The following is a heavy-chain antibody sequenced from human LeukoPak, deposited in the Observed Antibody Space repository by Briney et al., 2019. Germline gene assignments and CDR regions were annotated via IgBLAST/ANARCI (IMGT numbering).Heavy chain of an antibody. CDR2: IYSGGST. D-gene: IGHD3-16*01. CDR3: ARERPQRSLRLAFDI. J-gene: IGHJ3*02. Sequence: GGSLRLSCAASGFTFSSNYMSWVRQAPGKGLEWVSVIYSGGSTYYADSVKGRFTISRDNSKNTLYLQMNSLRAEDTAVYYCARERPQRSLRLAFDIWGQGTMVTVSS. CDR1: GFTFSSNY. V-gene: IGHV3-53*01.